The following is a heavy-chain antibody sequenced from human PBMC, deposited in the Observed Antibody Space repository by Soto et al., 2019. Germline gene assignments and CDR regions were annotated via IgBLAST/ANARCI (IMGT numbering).Heavy chain of an antibody. CDR1: GFTFDMYS. J-gene: IGHJ6*02. CDR2: ISSSSSMI. D-gene: IGHD4-17*01. Sequence: EVQLVESGGGLVQPGGSLRLSRAASGFTFDMYSMNWVRQAPGKGLEWVSYISSSSSMIYYADSVKGRFTISRDNAKNSLYLQMNSLRDEDTAVYYCARDCRPVTTHGVDVWGQGTTVTVSS. CDR3: ARDCRPVTTHGVDV. V-gene: IGHV3-48*02.